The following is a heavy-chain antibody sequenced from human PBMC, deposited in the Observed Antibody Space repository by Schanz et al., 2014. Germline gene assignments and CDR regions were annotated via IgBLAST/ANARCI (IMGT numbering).Heavy chain of an antibody. CDR2: VHPGGST. J-gene: IGHJ4*02. Sequence: VQLVDSGGGLVKPGGSLRLSCAASGITFSSHSFNWVRQAPGKGLEWVSFVHPGGSTYYPDSVKGRFTISRDSSKNTLYLQMNSLRAEDTAVYYCARDHTTESYYSAGPPIDYWGQGTLLTVSS. D-gene: IGHD1-26*01. V-gene: IGHV3-66*01. CDR3: ARDHTTESYYSAGPPIDY. CDR1: GITFSSHS.